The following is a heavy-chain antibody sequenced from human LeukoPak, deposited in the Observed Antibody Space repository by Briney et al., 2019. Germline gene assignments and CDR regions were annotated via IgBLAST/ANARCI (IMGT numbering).Heavy chain of an antibody. CDR1: GGSVNSHF. J-gene: IGHJ3*01. CDR2: YYYGGST. D-gene: IGHD3-3*01. V-gene: IGHV4-59*02. CDR3: AIMGSAYGNAFDV. Sequence: KPSETLSLTCAVSGGSVNSHFCSWVRHSPGKGLEWIGYYYYGGSTLYNPSLSRRVTISVDASKNHFSLRLNSVTAADTGVYYCAIMGSAYGNAFDVWGQGTMVTVSP.